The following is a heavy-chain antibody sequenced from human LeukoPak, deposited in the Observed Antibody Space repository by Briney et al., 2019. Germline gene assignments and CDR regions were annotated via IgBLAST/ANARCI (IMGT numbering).Heavy chain of an antibody. J-gene: IGHJ4*02. CDR2: ISSSGSTI. Sequence: GGSLRLSCAASGFTFSSYSMNWVRQAPGKGLEWVSYISSSGSTIYYADSVKGRFTISRDNAKNSLYLQMNSLRAEDTAVYYCARTYYYDSSGYFDWGQGTLVTVSS. CDR1: GFTFSSYS. CDR3: ARTYYYDSSGYFD. V-gene: IGHV3-48*04. D-gene: IGHD3-22*01.